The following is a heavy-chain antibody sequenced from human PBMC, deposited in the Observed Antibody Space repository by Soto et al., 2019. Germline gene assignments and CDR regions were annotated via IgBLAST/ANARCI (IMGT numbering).Heavy chain of an antibody. J-gene: IGHJ4*02. Sequence: SLRLSCAASGFTFSSYGMHWVRRAPGKGLEWVAVISYDGSNKYYADSVKGRFTISRDNSKNTLYLQMNSLRAEDTAVYYCAKDLVAVAGVDYWGQGTLVTVSS. D-gene: IGHD6-19*01. CDR2: ISYDGSNK. CDR1: GFTFSSYG. V-gene: IGHV3-30*18. CDR3: AKDLVAVAGVDY.